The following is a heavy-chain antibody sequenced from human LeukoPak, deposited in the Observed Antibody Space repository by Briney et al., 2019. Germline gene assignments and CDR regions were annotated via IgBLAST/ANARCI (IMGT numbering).Heavy chain of an antibody. J-gene: IGHJ5*02. CDR2: MNPKNGNT. CDR1: GVTFTRYD. Sequence: PSGTVSCKASGVTFTRYDIKWERQAGGEGREWVGWMNPKNGNTGYAQNFQGSVTMTRDTYTSTAYMELRGLRPEDTAVYYCVSDAEGAGISVNFWSDPWGQGTLVTVSS. D-gene: IGHD1-14*01. V-gene: IGHV1-8*01. CDR3: VSDAEGAGISVNFWSDP.